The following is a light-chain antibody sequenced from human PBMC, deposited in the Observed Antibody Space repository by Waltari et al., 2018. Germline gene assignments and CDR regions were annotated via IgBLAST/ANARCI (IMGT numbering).Light chain of an antibody. CDR1: QSVSRN. Sequence: EIVMTQSPATLSVSPGERATLSCRASQSVSRNLAWYQQKPGQAPRLLIYGASTRDTGIPARFSGSGSGTEFTLTISSLQSEDFAVYYCQQYNNWPPGTFGQGTKVEIK. CDR3: QQYNNWPPGT. CDR2: GAS. J-gene: IGKJ1*01. V-gene: IGKV3-15*01.